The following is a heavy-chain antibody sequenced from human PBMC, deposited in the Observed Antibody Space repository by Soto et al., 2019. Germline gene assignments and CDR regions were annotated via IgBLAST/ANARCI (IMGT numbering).Heavy chain of an antibody. Sequence: QVQLVESGGGVVQPGRSLRLSCAASGFTFSNYAMHWVRQAPGKGLEWVAVISYDGSNKYYADSVRGRFTISRDNSTNTLFLQMNSLRVEDTAVYYCARENGIAAAAIWPDYWGQGTLVTVSS. CDR2: ISYDGSNK. CDR3: ARENGIAAAAIWPDY. D-gene: IGHD6-13*01. J-gene: IGHJ4*02. CDR1: GFTFSNYA. V-gene: IGHV3-30-3*01.